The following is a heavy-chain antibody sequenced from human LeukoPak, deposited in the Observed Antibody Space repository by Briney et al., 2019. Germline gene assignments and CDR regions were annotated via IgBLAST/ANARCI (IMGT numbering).Heavy chain of an antibody. Sequence: SSGTLSLTCGVSGGSISSNYYWSWIRQPPGKGLEWIGYVHYSGSTNYNPSLKSRVTMAVDTSKNQFSLKLSSVTAADTAVYYCARHFRGWLRGSFDYWGRGTLVT. D-gene: IGHD5-24*01. J-gene: IGHJ4*02. CDR3: ARHFRGWLRGSFDY. CDR2: VHYSGST. CDR1: GGSISSNYY. V-gene: IGHV4-59*08.